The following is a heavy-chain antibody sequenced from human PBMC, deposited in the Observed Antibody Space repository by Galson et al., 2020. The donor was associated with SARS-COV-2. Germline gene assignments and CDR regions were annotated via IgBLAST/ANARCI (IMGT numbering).Heavy chain of an antibody. CDR3: VRDKNPYEMELKAFES. J-gene: IGHJ3*02. CDR1: GGTFGNYA. D-gene: IGHD1-7*01. V-gene: IGHV1-69*10. CDR2: IIPILGLA. Sequence: SVKVSCKTSGGTFGNYAFNWVRQAPGQGLEWMGGIIPILGLANYAQKSQGRVTITADKLTNTAYMTLSSLRSEDTAVYYCVRDKNPYEMELKAFESWGQGTMVTVSS.